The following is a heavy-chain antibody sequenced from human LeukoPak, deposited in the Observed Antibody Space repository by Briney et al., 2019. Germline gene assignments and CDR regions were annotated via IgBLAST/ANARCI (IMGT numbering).Heavy chain of an antibody. Sequence: GGPLRLSCAASGFTFSSYDMHWVRQATGKGLEWVSAIGTAGDTYYPGSVKGRFTIPRENAKNSLYLQMNSRRAGDTAVYYCARTQKRVRTKIGAFDIWGQGTMVTVSS. V-gene: IGHV3-13*01. J-gene: IGHJ3*02. CDR3: ARTQKRVRTKIGAFDI. D-gene: IGHD4-23*01. CDR2: IGTAGDT. CDR1: GFTFSSYD.